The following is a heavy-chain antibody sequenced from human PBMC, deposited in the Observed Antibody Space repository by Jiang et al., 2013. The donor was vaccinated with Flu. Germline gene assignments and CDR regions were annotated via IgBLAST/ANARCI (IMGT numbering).Heavy chain of an antibody. Sequence: TLSLTCTVSGGSISSSSYVLGLDPPAPRKGLEWIGSIYYSGSTYYNPSLKSRVTISVDTSKNQFSLKLSSVTAADTAVYYCARRVPSSSGWRGYYFDYWGQGTLVTVSS. CDR3: ARRVPSSSGWRGYYFDY. CDR2: IYYSGST. J-gene: IGHJ4*02. CDR1: GGSISSSSYV. D-gene: IGHD6-19*01. V-gene: IGHV4-39*01.